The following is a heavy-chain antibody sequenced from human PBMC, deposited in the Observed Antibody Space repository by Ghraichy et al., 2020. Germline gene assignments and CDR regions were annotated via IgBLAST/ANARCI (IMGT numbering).Heavy chain of an antibody. CDR1: RGSMRNSY. J-gene: IGHJ5*02. CDR3: VRDEGHYTDSVAYYPSWFDP. CDR2: VYHSGRT. Sequence: SETLSLTCNVSRGSMRNSYWSWLRQPPGKALEWIGYVYHSGRTTYNPYLASRVMIPIDMPKKQISLKMTSVTAADTAVYYCVRDEGHYTDSVAYYPSWFDPWGPGTQVTVSS. D-gene: IGHD3-10*01. V-gene: IGHV4-59*01.